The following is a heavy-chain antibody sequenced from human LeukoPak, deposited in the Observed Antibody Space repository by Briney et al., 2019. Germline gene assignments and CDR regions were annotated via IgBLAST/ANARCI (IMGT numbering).Heavy chain of an antibody. J-gene: IGHJ3*01. Sequence: GGSLRLSCAASGFTFDDYGMSWVRQAPGKGLEWVSGINWNGGSTGYADSVKGRFTISRDNAKNSLYLQMNSLRVEDTAVYYCARDKGVASAFDLWGQGTMVTVSS. D-gene: IGHD3-10*01. CDR2: INWNGGST. CDR1: GFTFDDYG. V-gene: IGHV3-20*04. CDR3: ARDKGVASAFDL.